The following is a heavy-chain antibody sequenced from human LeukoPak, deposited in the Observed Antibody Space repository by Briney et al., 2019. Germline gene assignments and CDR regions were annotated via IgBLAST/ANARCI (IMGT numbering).Heavy chain of an antibody. Sequence: SETLSLTCTVSGGSISSSNFYWGWIRQPPGKGLEWIGSIYYSGSTYYNPSLKSRVTISVDTSKNQFSLRLSSVTAADTAVYYCAKLPVNSMARDRMAPLRWLDPWGQGTLVTVSS. D-gene: IGHD3-10*01. V-gene: IGHV4-39*07. CDR3: AKLPVNSMARDRMAPLRWLDP. J-gene: IGHJ5*02. CDR1: GGSISSSNFY. CDR2: IYYSGST.